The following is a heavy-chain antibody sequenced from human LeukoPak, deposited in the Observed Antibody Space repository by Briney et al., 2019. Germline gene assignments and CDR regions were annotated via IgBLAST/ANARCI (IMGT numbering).Heavy chain of an antibody. Sequence: GGSLRLXCATSGFTFSSYSMNWVRQAPGKGLEWVSSLSSSSTYIYYADSVKGRFTISRDNAKNSLYLQMNSLRAEDTAVYYCARDNGVGPAAMGYWGPGTLVTVSS. CDR1: GFTFSSYS. V-gene: IGHV3-21*01. CDR2: LSSSSTYI. D-gene: IGHD2-2*01. J-gene: IGHJ4*02. CDR3: ARDNGVGPAAMGY.